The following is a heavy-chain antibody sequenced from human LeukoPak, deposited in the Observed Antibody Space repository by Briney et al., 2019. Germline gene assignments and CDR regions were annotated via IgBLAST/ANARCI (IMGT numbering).Heavy chain of an antibody. CDR3: AKAPFIAMAGNYYFDY. D-gene: IGHD6-19*01. V-gene: IGHV3-74*01. Sequence: PGGSLRLSCAASGFTFTSYYMHWVRQAPGKGLVWVSRISGDGSNTIYADSEKGRFTISRDNSKNTLYLQMNSLRAEDTAVYYCAKAPFIAMAGNYYFDYWGQGTLVTVSS. J-gene: IGHJ4*02. CDR1: GFTFTSYY. CDR2: ISGDGSNT.